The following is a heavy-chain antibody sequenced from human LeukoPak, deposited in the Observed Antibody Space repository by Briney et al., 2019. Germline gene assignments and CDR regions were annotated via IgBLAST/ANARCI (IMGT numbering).Heavy chain of an antibody. D-gene: IGHD3-3*01. V-gene: IGHV4-59*08. CDR1: GGFISAYY. CDR3: ARLKASYYDFWIGYSEKYFFDF. CDR2: IYDSGST. Sequence: ETLSLTCTVSGGFISAYYWSWVRQPPGKGLEWGGYIYDSGSTNYNPSLKSGVTISVEKTKNQISLKLRSVTAADTAVYYCARLKASYYDFWIGYSEKYFFDFWGQGTLVTVSS. J-gene: IGHJ4*02.